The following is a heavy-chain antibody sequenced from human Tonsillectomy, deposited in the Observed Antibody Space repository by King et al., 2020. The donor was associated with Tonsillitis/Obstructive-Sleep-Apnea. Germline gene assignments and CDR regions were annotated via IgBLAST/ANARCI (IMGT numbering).Heavy chain of an antibody. D-gene: IGHD2-8*01. Sequence: VQLQESGPGLVKPSETLSLTCTVSGGSISSSYWSWIRQPPGKGLEWIGYIYYSWSTNYNPSLKSRVTISVDTSKNQFSLRLSSVTAADTAVYYCARDMVLEAGGDAFDIWGQGTMVTVSS. CDR1: GGSISSSY. CDR3: ARDMVLEAGGDAFDI. J-gene: IGHJ3*02. V-gene: IGHV4-59*01. CDR2: IYYSWST.